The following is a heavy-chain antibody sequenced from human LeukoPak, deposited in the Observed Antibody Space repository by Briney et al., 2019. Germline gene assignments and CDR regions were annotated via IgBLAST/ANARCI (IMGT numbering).Heavy chain of an antibody. Sequence: ASVKVSCKASGGTFSSYAISWVRQAPGQGLERMGRIIPILGIANYAQKFQGRVTITADKSTSTAYMELSSLSSEDTAVYYCARDLERQLSWYFQHWGQGTLVTVSS. D-gene: IGHD6-13*01. CDR2: IIPILGIA. CDR1: GGTFSSYA. J-gene: IGHJ1*01. CDR3: ARDLERQLSWYFQH. V-gene: IGHV1-69*04.